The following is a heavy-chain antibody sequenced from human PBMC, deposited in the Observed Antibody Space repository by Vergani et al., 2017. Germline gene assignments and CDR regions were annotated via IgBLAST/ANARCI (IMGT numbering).Heavy chain of an antibody. V-gene: IGHV1-2*02. Sequence: QVQLVQSGAEVKKPGASVKVSCKASGYTFTGYYMHWVRQAPGQGLEWMGWINPNSGGTNYAQKFQGRVTMTRETSISTAYMELSRLRSDDTAVYYCARDRQTTVTLEDAFDIWGQGTMVTVSS. CDR2: INPNSGGT. J-gene: IGHJ3*02. CDR1: GYTFTGYY. CDR3: ARDRQTTVTLEDAFDI. D-gene: IGHD4-17*01.